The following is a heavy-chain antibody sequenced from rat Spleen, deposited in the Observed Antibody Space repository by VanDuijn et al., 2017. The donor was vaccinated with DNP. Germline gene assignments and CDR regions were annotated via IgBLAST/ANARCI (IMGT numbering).Heavy chain of an antibody. D-gene: IGHD1-1*01. Sequence: QVQLKESGPGLVQPSQTLSLTCTVSGFSLTSYIVSWVRQPPGKGLEWIGTISSGGDTYYNSALKSRLSISRDISKSQVFLKMNSLQTEDTATYYCARDGQWDYLDYWGQGVMVTVSS. V-gene: IGHV2-6*01. CDR2: ISSGGDT. J-gene: IGHJ2*01. CDR3: ARDGQWDYLDY. CDR1: GFSLTSYI.